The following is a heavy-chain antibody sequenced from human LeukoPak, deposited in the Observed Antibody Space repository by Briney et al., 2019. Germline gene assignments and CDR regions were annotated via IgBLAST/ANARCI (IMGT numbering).Heavy chain of an antibody. CDR2: IWYDGSRT. D-gene: IGHD5-18*01. Sequence: GRSLRLSCVGSGFTFSSHGMHWVRQAPGKGLEWVAVIWYDGSRTYYAESVKGRFTISRDDSKSTLYLQMSSLRAEDTAIYYCARDPQHSMDVWGQGTTVTVSS. CDR3: ARDPQHSMDV. CDR1: GFTFSSHG. V-gene: IGHV3-33*01. J-gene: IGHJ6*02.